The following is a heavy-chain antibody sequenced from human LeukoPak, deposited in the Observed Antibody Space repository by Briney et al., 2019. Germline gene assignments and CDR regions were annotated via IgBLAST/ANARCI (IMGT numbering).Heavy chain of an antibody. CDR3: ARDRYSSSWELFDY. CDR2: ISYDGSNK. D-gene: IGHD6-13*01. CDR1: GFTFSSYA. V-gene: IGHV3-30-3*01. J-gene: IGHJ4*02. Sequence: PGRSLRLSCAASGFTFSSYAMHWVRQAPGMGLEWVAVISYDGSNKYYADSVKGRFTISRDNSKNTLYLQMNSLRAEDTAVYYCARDRYSSSWELFDYWGQGTLVTVSS.